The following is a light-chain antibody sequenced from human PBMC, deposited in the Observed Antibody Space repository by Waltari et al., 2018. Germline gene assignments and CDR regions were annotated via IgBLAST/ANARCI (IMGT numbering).Light chain of an antibody. CDR1: QSLSKEY. CDR3: QQYGSSVMYT. Sequence: VLTQSPGTLSLSPGERVTLSCRASQSLSKEYLAWYQQKPGQAPRLLIYGASSRAAGIPDRFSGSGSGTDFTLTISRLEPEDFAMYYCQQYGSSVMYTFGQGTKLEIK. CDR2: GAS. V-gene: IGKV3-20*01. J-gene: IGKJ2*01.